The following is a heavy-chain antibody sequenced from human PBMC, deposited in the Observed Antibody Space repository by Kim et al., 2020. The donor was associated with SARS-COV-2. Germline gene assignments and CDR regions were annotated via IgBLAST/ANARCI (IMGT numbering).Heavy chain of an antibody. J-gene: IGHJ5*02. CDR2: ISGSGGST. D-gene: IGHD3-10*01. CDR1: GFTFSSYA. V-gene: IGHV3-23*01. CDR3: AKDLGSYYGSGSSGWFDP. Sequence: GGSLRLSCAASGFTFSSYAMSWVRQAPGKGLKWVSAISGSGGSTYYADSVKGRFTISRDNSKNTLYLQMNSLRAEDTAVYYCAKDLGSYYGSGSSGWFDPWGQGTLVTVSS.